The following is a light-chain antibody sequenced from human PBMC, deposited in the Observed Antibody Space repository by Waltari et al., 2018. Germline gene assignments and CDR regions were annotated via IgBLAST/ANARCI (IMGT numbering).Light chain of an antibody. Sequence: EIELTQSPGTLSLSPGERATLSCRASQSVSSRHLAWYQHAPGQAPRLLIIAASTRATGIPDRFSGSGSGTDFTLTISRLEPEDFAVYYCQHYATSPEMYTFGQGTKLEIK. V-gene: IGKV3-20*01. CDR2: AAS. CDR3: QHYATSPEMYT. CDR1: QSVSSRH. J-gene: IGKJ2*01.